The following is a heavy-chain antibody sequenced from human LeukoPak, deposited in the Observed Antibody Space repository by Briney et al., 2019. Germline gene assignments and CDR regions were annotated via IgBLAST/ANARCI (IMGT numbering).Heavy chain of an antibody. Sequence: PSETLSLTCTVSGCSISSYYWSWIRQPPGKGLEWIGYIYYSGSTNYNPSLKSRVTISVDTSKKQFSLKLSSVTAADTAVYYCARGGLRGWFDPWGQGTLVTVSS. CDR1: GCSISSYY. CDR2: IYYSGST. D-gene: IGHD2-15*01. CDR3: ARGGLRGWFDP. J-gene: IGHJ5*02. V-gene: IGHV4-59*01.